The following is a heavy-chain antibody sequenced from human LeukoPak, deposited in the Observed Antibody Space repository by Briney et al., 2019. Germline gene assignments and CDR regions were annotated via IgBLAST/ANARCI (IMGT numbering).Heavy chain of an antibody. Sequence: ASVKVSCKASGYTFTGYYMHWVRQAPGQGLEWMGWINPNSGGTNYAQKFQGRVTMTRDTSISTAYMELSRLRSDDTAVYYCARIWAAGDAFDIWGQGTMVTVSS. V-gene: IGHV1-2*02. CDR2: INPNSGGT. D-gene: IGHD6-13*01. CDR1: GYTFTGYY. CDR3: ARIWAAGDAFDI. J-gene: IGHJ3*02.